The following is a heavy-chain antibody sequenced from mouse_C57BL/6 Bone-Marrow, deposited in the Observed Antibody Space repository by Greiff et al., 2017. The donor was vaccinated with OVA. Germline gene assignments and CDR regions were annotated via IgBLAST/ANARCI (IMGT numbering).Heavy chain of an antibody. J-gene: IGHJ4*01. V-gene: IGHV2-6*03. Sequence: QVQLQQSGPGLVAPSQSLSITCTVSGFSLTSYGVHWVRQPPGKGLEWLVVIWSDGSTTYNSALKSRLTISKNNSKSQVFLKRNSLQTDDTAMYYCARDDYYAYDGDYYAMDYWGQGTSVTVSS. CDR2: IWSDGST. CDR3: ARDDYYAYDGDYYAMDY. D-gene: IGHD2-2*01. CDR1: GFSLTSYG.